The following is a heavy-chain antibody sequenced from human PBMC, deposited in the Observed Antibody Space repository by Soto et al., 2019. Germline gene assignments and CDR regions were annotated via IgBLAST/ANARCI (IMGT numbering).Heavy chain of an antibody. Sequence: PSETLSLTCTVSGGSISSSSYYWGWIRQPPGKGLEWIGSIYYSGSTYYNPSLKSRVTISVDPSKNQFSLKLSSVTAADTAVYYCARLGAFYSSSWNYYYYGMDVWGQGTTVTVSS. CDR2: IYYSGST. CDR3: ARLGAFYSSSWNYYYYGMDV. D-gene: IGHD6-13*01. CDR1: GGSISSSSYY. V-gene: IGHV4-39*01. J-gene: IGHJ6*02.